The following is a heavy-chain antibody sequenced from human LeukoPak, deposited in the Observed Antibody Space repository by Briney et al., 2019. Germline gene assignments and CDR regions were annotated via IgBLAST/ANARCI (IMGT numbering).Heavy chain of an antibody. CDR2: IYYSGST. CDR1: GGSISSYY. D-gene: IGHD5-18*01. CDR3: ARDRGYSYGTGAFDY. J-gene: IGHJ4*02. V-gene: IGHV4-59*01. Sequence: SETLSLTCTVSGGSISSYYWSWIRQPPGKGLEWIGYIYYSGSTNYNPSLKSRVTISVNTSKNQFSLKLSSVTAADTAVYYCARDRGYSYGTGAFDYWGQGTLVTVSS.